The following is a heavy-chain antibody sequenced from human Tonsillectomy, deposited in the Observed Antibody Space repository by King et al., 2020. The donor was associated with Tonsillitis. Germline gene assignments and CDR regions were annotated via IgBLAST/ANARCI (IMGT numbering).Heavy chain of an antibody. V-gene: IGHV3-7*01. CDR3: ARLGEYFDNVCGSSSEYYFDY. Sequence: VQLVESGGGLVQPGGSLRLSCAASGFTFSSYWMSWVRQAPGKGLEWVANIKQNGGETYYVDSVKGRFTISRDNANNSLYLQMNSLRAEDTAVYYCARLGEYFDNVCGSSSEYYFDYWGQGTLVTVSS. CDR2: IKQNGGET. J-gene: IGHJ4*02. D-gene: IGHD3-16*01. CDR1: GFTFSSYW.